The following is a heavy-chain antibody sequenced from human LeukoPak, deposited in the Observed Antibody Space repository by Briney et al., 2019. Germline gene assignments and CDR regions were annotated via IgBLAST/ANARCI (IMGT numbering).Heavy chain of an antibody. D-gene: IGHD4-17*01. CDR3: ARSSTTMTTGDY. V-gene: IGHV4-39*01. Sequence: PSETLSLTCTVSGDSIDKSTYYWGWIRQPPGKGLEWIGSIYYTGSTYYNPSLKSRVTVSVDTSKNQFSLKLMSVSAADTAVYYCARSSTTMTTGDYWGPGTLVTVSS. CDR1: GDSIDKSTYY. J-gene: IGHJ4*02. CDR2: IYYTGST.